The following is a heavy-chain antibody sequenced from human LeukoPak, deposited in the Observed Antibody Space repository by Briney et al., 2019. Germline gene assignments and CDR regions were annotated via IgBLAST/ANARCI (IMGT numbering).Heavy chain of an antibody. CDR3: ARRRDWFDP. V-gene: IGHV3-48*03. CDR2: IGSSGNAI. J-gene: IGHJ5*02. CDR1: GFTFSSSE. Sequence: GESLRLSCAASGFTFSSSEMNWVRQAPGKGLEWVSYIGSSGNAIYYADSVRGRFTISRDNAKNSLYLQMNSLRVEDTAVYYCARRRDWFDPWGQGTLVTVSS.